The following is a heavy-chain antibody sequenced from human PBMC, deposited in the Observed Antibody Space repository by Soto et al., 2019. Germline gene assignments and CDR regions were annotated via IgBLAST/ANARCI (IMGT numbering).Heavy chain of an antibody. CDR2: IYHSGST. Sequence: SETLSLTCAVSGGSISSGGYSWSWIRQPPGKGLEWIGYIYHSGSTYYNPSLKSRVTISVDRSKNQFSLRLNSVTAADTTVYYCARVPLYWGQGTLVTVSS. V-gene: IGHV4-30-2*01. CDR1: GGSISSGGYS. J-gene: IGHJ4*02. CDR3: ARVPLY.